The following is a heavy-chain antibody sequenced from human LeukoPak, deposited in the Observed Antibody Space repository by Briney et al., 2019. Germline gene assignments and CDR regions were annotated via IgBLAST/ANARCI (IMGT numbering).Heavy chain of an antibody. CDR3: AKDIGGDGAYFDY. Sequence: GGSLRLSCAASGFTFDDYTMHWVRHAPGKGLEWVSLISWDGGSTYYADSVKGRFTISRDNSKNSLYLQMNSLRTEDTALYYCAKDIGGDGAYFDYWGQGTLVTVSS. J-gene: IGHJ4*02. V-gene: IGHV3-43*01. D-gene: IGHD4-17*01. CDR1: GFTFDDYT. CDR2: ISWDGGST.